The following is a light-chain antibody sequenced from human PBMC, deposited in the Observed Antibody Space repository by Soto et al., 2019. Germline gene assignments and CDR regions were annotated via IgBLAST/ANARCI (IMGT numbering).Light chain of an antibody. CDR2: KAS. J-gene: IGKJ1*01. Sequence: IQMTQSPSTLSACVGDRVTITCRASQNINTWLAWYQQKPGKAPNLLIYKASTLESGVPSRFNGSGSGTEFTLTISSLQPADFATYYCQQYNSYWTFGPGTK. V-gene: IGKV1-5*03. CDR3: QQYNSYWT. CDR1: QNINTW.